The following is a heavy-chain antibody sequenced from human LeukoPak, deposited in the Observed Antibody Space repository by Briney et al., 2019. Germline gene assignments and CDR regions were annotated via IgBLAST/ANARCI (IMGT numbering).Heavy chain of an antibody. CDR3: ARDVYYDSSGLPDAFDI. J-gene: IGHJ3*02. Sequence: SETLSLTCTVSGGSISSYYWSWIRQPPGKGLEWIGYIYYSGSTNYNPSLKSRVTISVDTSKNQFSLKLSSVTAADTAVYYCARDVYYDSSGLPDAFDIWGQGTMVTVSS. CDR1: GGSISSYY. CDR2: IYYSGST. D-gene: IGHD3-22*01. V-gene: IGHV4-59*01.